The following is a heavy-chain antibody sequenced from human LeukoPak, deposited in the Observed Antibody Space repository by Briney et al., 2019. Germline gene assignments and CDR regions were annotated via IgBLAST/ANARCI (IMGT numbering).Heavy chain of an antibody. CDR3: AKGPEPSYYDYVWGSYRSEGY. J-gene: IGHJ4*02. V-gene: IGHV3-74*01. Sequence: GGSLRLSCAASGFTFSSYWMHWVRQAPGKGLVWVSRINSDGSSTSYADSVKGRFTISRDNAKNTLYLQMNSLRAEDTAVYYCAKGPEPSYYDYVWGSYRSEGYWGQGTLVTVSS. CDR1: GFTFSSYW. CDR2: INSDGSST. D-gene: IGHD3-16*02.